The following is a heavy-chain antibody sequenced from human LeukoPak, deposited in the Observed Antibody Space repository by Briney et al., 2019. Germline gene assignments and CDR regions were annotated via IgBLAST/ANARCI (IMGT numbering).Heavy chain of an antibody. CDR1: GFTFSSYS. CDR3: ARALNHLPASGGSGSYVGVLAY. Sequence: PGGSLRLSCAASGFTFSSYSMNWVRQAPGKGLEWVSSISSSSSYIYYADSVKGRFTISRDNAKNSLYLQMNSLRAEDTAVYYCARALNHLPASGGSGSYVGVLAYWGQGTLVTVSS. J-gene: IGHJ4*02. CDR2: ISSSSSYI. V-gene: IGHV3-21*04. D-gene: IGHD3-10*01.